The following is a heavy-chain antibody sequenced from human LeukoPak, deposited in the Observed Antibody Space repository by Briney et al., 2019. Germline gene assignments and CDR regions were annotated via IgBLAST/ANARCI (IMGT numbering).Heavy chain of an antibody. CDR3: AREYYDSSGYFTSVDY. J-gene: IGHJ4*02. Sequence: ASVKVSCKASGYTFTGYYMHWARQAPGQGLEWMGWINPNSGGTNYAQKFQGRVTMTRDTSISTAYMELSRLRSDDTAVYYCAREYYDSSGYFTSVDYWGQGTLVTVSS. CDR1: GYTFTGYY. D-gene: IGHD3-22*01. V-gene: IGHV1-2*02. CDR2: INPNSGGT.